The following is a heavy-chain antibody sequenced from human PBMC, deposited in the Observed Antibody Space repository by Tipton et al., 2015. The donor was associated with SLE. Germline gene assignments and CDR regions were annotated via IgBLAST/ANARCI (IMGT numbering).Heavy chain of an antibody. J-gene: IGHJ4*02. CDR2: IRYDGSNK. CDR1: GFTFSIFG. D-gene: IGHD1-26*01. Sequence: SLRLSCAASGFTFSIFGMHWVCQAPGKGLEWVAFIRYDGSNKYYADSVKGRFTISRDNSKNTLYLQMNSLRAEDTAVYYCAKPDPSGNYGLWDWGQGTLVTVSS. CDR3: AKPDPSGNYGLWD. V-gene: IGHV3-30*02.